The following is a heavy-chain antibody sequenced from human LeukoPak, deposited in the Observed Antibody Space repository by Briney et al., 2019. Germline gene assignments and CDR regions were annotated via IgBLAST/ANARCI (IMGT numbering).Heavy chain of an antibody. Sequence: GGSLRLSCAASGFTFSSYAMHWVRQAPGKGLEWVAVISYDGSNKYYADSVKGRFTISRDNSKNTLYLQMNSLRAEDTAVYYCARARGSYAFDIWGQGTMVTVSS. CDR2: ISYDGSNK. V-gene: IGHV3-30-3*01. CDR1: GFTFSSYA. D-gene: IGHD2-15*01. CDR3: ARARGSYAFDI. J-gene: IGHJ3*02.